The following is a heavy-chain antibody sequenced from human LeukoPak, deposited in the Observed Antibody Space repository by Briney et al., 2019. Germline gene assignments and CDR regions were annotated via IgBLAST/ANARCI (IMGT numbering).Heavy chain of an antibody. CDR2: INPNSGGT. CDR3: ARGYGSGNHFHMDV. CDR1: GYTFTGYY. Sequence: ASVKVSCKASGYTFTGYYMHWVRQAPGQGLEWMGWINPNSGGTNYAQKFQGRVTMTRDTSVTTAYMDLRRLRSDDTAVYYCARGYGSGNHFHMDVWGKGTTVTVSS. J-gene: IGHJ6*03. D-gene: IGHD3-10*01. V-gene: IGHV1-2*02.